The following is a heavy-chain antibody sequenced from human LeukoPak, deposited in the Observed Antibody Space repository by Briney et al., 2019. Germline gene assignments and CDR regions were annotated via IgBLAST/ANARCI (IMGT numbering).Heavy chain of an antibody. CDR3: ARANWNYNDYYYYYMDV. Sequence: ASVKVSCKASGYTFTGYYMHWVRQAPGQGLEWMGWINPNSGGTSYAQKFQGRVTMTRDTSISTAYMELSRLRSDDTAVYYCARANWNYNDYYYYYMDVWGKGTTVTVSS. D-gene: IGHD1-7*01. CDR1: GYTFTGYY. J-gene: IGHJ6*03. CDR2: INPNSGGT. V-gene: IGHV1-2*02.